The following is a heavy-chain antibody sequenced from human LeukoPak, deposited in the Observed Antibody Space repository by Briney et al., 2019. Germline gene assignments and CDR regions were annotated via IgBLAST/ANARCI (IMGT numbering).Heavy chain of an antibody. D-gene: IGHD1-26*01. CDR1: GGSISNSF. J-gene: IGHJ4*02. V-gene: IGHV4-59*01. CDR2: IYYTGNT. CDR3: ARDSGSSPTFDY. Sequence: PSETLSLTCIVSGGSISNSFWSWIRQPPGKGLEWIAYIYYTGNTKYNPSLKSRVTISVDTSKNQFSLRLSSVTAADTAVYYCARDSGSSPTFDYWGQGTLVTVSS.